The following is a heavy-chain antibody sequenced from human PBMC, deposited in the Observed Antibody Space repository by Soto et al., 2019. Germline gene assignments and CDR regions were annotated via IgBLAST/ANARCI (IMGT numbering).Heavy chain of an antibody. V-gene: IGHV3-11*01. D-gene: IGHD2-15*01. CDR1: GFTFSDYY. Sequence: GGSLRLSCAASGFTFSDYYMSWIRQAPGKGLERVSYISSSGSTIYYADSVKGRFTISRDNAKNSLYLQMNSLRAEDTAVYYCARDRMEDIVVAVAAQDAFDIWGQGTMVTVSS. CDR2: ISSSGSTI. J-gene: IGHJ3*02. CDR3: ARDRMEDIVVAVAAQDAFDI.